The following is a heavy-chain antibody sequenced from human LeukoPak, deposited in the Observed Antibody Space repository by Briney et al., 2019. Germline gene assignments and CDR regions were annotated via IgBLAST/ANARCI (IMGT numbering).Heavy chain of an antibody. V-gene: IGHV1-69*04. J-gene: IGHJ4*02. D-gene: IGHD3-3*01. CDR2: IIPILGIA. CDR1: GGTFSSYA. Sequence: ASVKVSCKASGGTFSSYAISWVRQAPGQGLEWMGRIIPILGIANYAQKFQGRVTITADKSTSTAYMELSSLRSEDTAVYYCARDRITIFGVVTYFDYWGQGTLVTVSS. CDR3: ARDRITIFGVVTYFDY.